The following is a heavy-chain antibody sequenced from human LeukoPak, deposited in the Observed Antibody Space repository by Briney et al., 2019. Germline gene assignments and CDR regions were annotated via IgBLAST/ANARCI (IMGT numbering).Heavy chain of an antibody. CDR3: ARAVDCGGDCAYVPDY. CDR1: GFTFSDYY. V-gene: IGHV3-11*01. D-gene: IGHD2-21*02. Sequence: GGSLRLSCAASGFTFSDYYMSWIRQAPGKGLEWVSYISSSGSTIYYADSVKGRFTISRDNAKNSLYLQMNSLRAEDTAVYYCARAVDCGGDCAYVPDYWGQGTLVTVSS. J-gene: IGHJ4*02. CDR2: ISSSGSTI.